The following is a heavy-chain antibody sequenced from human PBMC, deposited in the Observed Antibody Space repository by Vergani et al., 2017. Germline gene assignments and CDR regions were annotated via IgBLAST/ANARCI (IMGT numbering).Heavy chain of an antibody. D-gene: IGHD6-13*01. CDR2: ISGSGGST. Sequence: EVQLVESGGGLVKPGGSLRLSCAASGFTFSNAWMSWVRQAPGKGLEWVSAISGSGGSTYYANSVKGRFTISRDNSKNTLYLQMNSLRAEDTAVYYCAKDQGIAAAAKLYYYYGMDVWGQGTTVTVSS. V-gene: IGHV3-23*04. J-gene: IGHJ6*02. CDR1: GFTFSNAW. CDR3: AKDQGIAAAAKLYYYYGMDV.